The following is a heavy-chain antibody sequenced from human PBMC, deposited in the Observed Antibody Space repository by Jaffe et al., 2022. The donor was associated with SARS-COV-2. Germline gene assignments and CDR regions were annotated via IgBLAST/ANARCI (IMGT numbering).Heavy chain of an antibody. CDR3: ARDQEDTAMVTGPDDYYYYYGMDV. CDR1: GFTFSSYW. V-gene: IGHV3-74*01. Sequence: EVQLVESGGGLVQPGGSLRLSCAASGFTFSSYWMHWVRQAPGKGLVWVSRINSDGSSTSYADSVKGRFTISRDNAKNTLYLQMNSLRAEDTAVYYCARDQEDTAMVTGPDDYYYYYGMDVWGQGTTVTVSS. J-gene: IGHJ6*02. CDR2: INSDGSST. D-gene: IGHD5-18*01.